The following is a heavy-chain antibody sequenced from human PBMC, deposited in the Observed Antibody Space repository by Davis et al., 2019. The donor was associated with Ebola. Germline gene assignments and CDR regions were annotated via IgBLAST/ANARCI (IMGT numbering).Heavy chain of an antibody. CDR3: VKGADDNSGR. D-gene: IGHD3-22*01. Sequence: PGGSLRLSCAASGFTFSSYSMNWVRQAPGKGLEWVSYISSSSSTIYYADSVKGRFTISRDNAKNSLYLELNSLRAEDTAVYYCVKGADDNSGRWGQGTLVTVSS. CDR2: ISSSSSTI. CDR1: GFTFSSYS. V-gene: IGHV3-48*04. J-gene: IGHJ4*02.